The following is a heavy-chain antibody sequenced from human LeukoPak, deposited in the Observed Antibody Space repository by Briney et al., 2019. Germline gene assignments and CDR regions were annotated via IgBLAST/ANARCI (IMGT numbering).Heavy chain of an antibody. D-gene: IGHD6-13*01. CDR1: GFSFSSYW. Sequence: PGGSLRLSCAASGFSFSSYWMHWVRQAPGKGLVWVSRLNTDGSSTNYADSVKGRFTISRDNAKNTLYLQMNSLRAEDTAIYYCARVAYCSNWYIDYRGQGTLVAVSS. CDR3: ARVAYCSNWYIDY. V-gene: IGHV3-74*01. J-gene: IGHJ4*02. CDR2: LNTDGSST.